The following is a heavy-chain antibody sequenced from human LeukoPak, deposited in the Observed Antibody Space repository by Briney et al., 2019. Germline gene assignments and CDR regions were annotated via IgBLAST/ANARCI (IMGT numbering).Heavy chain of an antibody. D-gene: IGHD5-18*01. J-gene: IGHJ5*02. CDR1: GGSISSYY. CDR2: IYYSGST. V-gene: IGHV4-59*01. CDR3: ARGLIDGYSYGSSWFDP. Sequence: SETLSLTCTVSGGSISSYYWSWIRQPAGKGLEWIGYIYYSGSTNYNPSLKSRVTISVDTSKNQFFLKLSSVTAADTAVYYCARGLIDGYSYGSSWFDPWGQGTLVTVSS.